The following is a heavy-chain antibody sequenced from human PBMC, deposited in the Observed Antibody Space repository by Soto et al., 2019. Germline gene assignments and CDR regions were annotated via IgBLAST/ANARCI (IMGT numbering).Heavy chain of an antibody. Sequence: ASLKVYFKAAGGTFRNYPINWVRQAPGQGLEWMGSIFPLTDIPDYAQNFQARLTISADKSTSTAYMELSSLTSDDTAMYFCARGPLVVLNYFESWGQGTLVTGS. CDR2: IFPLTDIP. CDR1: GGTFRNYP. CDR3: ARGPLVVLNYFES. V-gene: IGHV1-69*04. J-gene: IGHJ4*02.